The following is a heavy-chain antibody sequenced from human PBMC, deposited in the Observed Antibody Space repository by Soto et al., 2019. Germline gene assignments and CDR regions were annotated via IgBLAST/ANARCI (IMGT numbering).Heavy chain of an antibody. J-gene: IGHJ4*02. CDR2: MYHSGGA. Sequence: SETLSLTCVVSDGSISSYDWWTCVRQPPGKGLEWIGKMYHSGGADYSPSLKSRVTISADSSKNHFSLRLTGVTAADTAVYYCATGNVDSMLEYWGQGTQVTVSS. CDR1: DGSISSYDW. D-gene: IGHD3-3*01. V-gene: IGHV4-4*02. CDR3: ATGNVDSMLEY.